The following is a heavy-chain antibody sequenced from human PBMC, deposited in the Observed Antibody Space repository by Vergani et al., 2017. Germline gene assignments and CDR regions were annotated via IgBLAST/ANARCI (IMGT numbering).Heavy chain of an antibody. J-gene: IGHJ4*02. V-gene: IGHV3-30*18. CDR2: ISYDGSNK. D-gene: IGHD4-17*01. Sequence: VQLVESGGGLVKPGRSLRLSCAASGFTFSSYGMHWVRQAPGKGLEWVAVISYDGSNKYYADSVKGRFTISRDNSKNTLYLQMNSLRAEDTAVYYCAKAPWATVTTGAWLDYWGQGTLVTVSS. CDR3: AKAPWATVTTGAWLDY. CDR1: GFTFSSYG.